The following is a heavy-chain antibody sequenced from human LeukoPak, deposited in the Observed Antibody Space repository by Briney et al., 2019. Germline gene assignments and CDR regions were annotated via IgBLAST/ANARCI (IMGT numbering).Heavy chain of an antibody. CDR2: INSNTGNP. V-gene: IGHV7-4-1*02. Sequence: ASVKVSCKASGYTFTSYAMNWVRQAPGQGLEWMGWINSNTGNPTYAQGFTGRFVFSLDTSVSTAYLQISSLKAEDTAVYYCARGTLGFPYYYYGMDVWGQGTTVTVSS. CDR3: ARGTLGFPYYYYGMDV. CDR1: GYTFTSYA. J-gene: IGHJ6*02. D-gene: IGHD7-27*01.